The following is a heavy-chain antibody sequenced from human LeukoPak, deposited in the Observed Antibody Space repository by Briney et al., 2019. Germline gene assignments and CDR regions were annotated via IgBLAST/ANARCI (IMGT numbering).Heavy chain of an antibody. CDR2: ISSSRSYI. V-gene: IGHV3-21*01. CDR1: GFTFSSYS. Sequence: GSLRLSCAASGFTFSSYSMNRVRQAPGKGLEWVSSISSSRSYISYAFPVKGRFTISRDNAKNSLYLQMNGLRAEDTAVYYCARDLSLRDDAFDIWGQGTMVTVSS. CDR3: ARDLSLRDDAFDI. J-gene: IGHJ3*02.